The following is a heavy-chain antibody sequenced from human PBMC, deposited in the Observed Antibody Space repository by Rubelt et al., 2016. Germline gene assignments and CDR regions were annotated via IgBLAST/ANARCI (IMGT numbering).Heavy chain of an antibody. CDR1: GYTFTSYG. Sequence: QVQLVQSGAEVKKPGASVKVSCKASGYTFTSYGISWVRQAPGQGLEWMGWISAYNGNTNYAQKLQGRGTRTTDTHTSTAYMELRSLRSDDTAVYYCARDRIRIAARQGWYFDLWGRGTLVTVSS. CDR2: ISAYNGNT. CDR3: ARDRIRIAARQGWYFDL. J-gene: IGHJ2*01. D-gene: IGHD6-6*01. V-gene: IGHV1-18*01.